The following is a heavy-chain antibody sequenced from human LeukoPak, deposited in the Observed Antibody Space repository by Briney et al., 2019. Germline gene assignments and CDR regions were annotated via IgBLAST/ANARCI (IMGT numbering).Heavy chain of an antibody. V-gene: IGHV3-74*01. Sequence: HPGGSLRLSCAASGFTFSSYWMHWVRQAPGKGLVWVSRINSDGSSTSYADSVKGRFTISRDNSKNTLYLQMNSLRAEDTAVYYCAKGSSLNWFDPWGQGTLVTVSS. CDR1: GFTFSSYW. CDR3: AKGSSLNWFDP. J-gene: IGHJ5*02. CDR2: INSDGSST. D-gene: IGHD6-13*01.